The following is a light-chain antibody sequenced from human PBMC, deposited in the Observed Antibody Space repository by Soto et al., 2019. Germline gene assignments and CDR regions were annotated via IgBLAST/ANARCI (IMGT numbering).Light chain of an antibody. CDR1: QSVSTN. Sequence: EIVVTQSPGILSVSPGDRATLSCRASQSVSTNLAWYQQKPGQAPTLLIYAASTRATGIPARFTGSGSGTDITLTISSLQSEDFAVYYCQEYSKWPLLTFGPGTRVDIK. J-gene: IGKJ3*01. CDR3: QEYSKWPLLT. V-gene: IGKV3-15*01. CDR2: AAS.